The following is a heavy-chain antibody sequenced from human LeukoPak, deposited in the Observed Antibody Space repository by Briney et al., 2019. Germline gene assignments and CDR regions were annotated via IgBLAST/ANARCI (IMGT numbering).Heavy chain of an antibody. CDR3: ARGRVENVLRYFDWLYYYMDV. J-gene: IGHJ6*03. CDR2: INHSGST. CDR1: GGSFSGYY. D-gene: IGHD3-9*01. Sequence: SETLSLTCAVYGGSFSGYYWSWIRQPPGKGLEWIGEINHSGSTNYNPSLKSRVTISVDTSKNQFSLKLSSVTAADTAVYYCARGRVENVLRYFDWLYYYMDVWGKGTTSPSP. V-gene: IGHV4-34*01.